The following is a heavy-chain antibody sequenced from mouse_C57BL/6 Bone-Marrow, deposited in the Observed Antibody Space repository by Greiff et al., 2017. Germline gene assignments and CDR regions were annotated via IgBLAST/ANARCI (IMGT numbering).Heavy chain of an antibody. V-gene: IGHV1-80*01. J-gene: IGHJ4*01. CDR2: IYPGDGDT. D-gene: IGHD2-4*01. CDR1: GYAFSSYW. CDR3: ARWYDDDGYYAMDY. Sequence: QVQLQQSGAELVKPGASVKISCKASGYAFSSYWMHWVKQRPGKGLEWIGQIYPGDGDTNYNGKFKGKATLTADKSSSTAYMQLSSLTSEDSAVYFCARWYDDDGYYAMDYWGQGTSVTVSS.